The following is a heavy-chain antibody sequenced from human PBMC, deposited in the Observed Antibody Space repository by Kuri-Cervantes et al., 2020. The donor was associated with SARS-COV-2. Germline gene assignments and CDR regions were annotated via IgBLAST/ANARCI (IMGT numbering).Heavy chain of an antibody. D-gene: IGHD6-6*01. CDR2: IYHSGST. CDR3: ARQGGYSSSSLDY. CDR1: GGSISSGGYY. J-gene: IGHJ4*02. Sequence: GSLRLSCTVSGGSISSGGYYWGWIRQPPGKGLEWIGSIYHSGSTYYNPSLKSRVTISVDTSKNQFSLKLSSVTAADTAVYYCARQGGYSSSSLDYWGQGTLVTVSS. V-gene: IGHV4-39*01.